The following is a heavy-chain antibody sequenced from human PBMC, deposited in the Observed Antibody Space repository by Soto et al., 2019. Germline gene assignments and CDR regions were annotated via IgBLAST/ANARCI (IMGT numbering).Heavy chain of an antibody. CDR1: GFTFSSCD. V-gene: IGHV3-13*01. Sequence: EVQLVESGGGLVQPGGSLRLSCAASGFTFSSCDMHWVRQATGKGLEWVSAIGTAGDTCYPGSVKGRFTISRENAKNSLYLQMNSLRAGDTAVYYCARGYCSSTSCPLLDYWGQGTLVTVSS. D-gene: IGHD2-2*01. CDR2: IGTAGDT. J-gene: IGHJ4*02. CDR3: ARGYCSSTSCPLLDY.